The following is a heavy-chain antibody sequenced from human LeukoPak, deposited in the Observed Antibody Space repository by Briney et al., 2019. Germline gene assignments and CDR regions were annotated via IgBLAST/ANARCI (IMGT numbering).Heavy chain of an antibody. CDR3: ARGESTFADSSGWYGHFDY. CDR2: INHSGST. CDR1: GGSFSCYY. J-gene: IGHJ4*02. D-gene: IGHD6-19*01. V-gene: IGHV4-34*01. Sequence: SEALSLTFAVYGGSFSCYYWSWIRPPPGKGLEWSGEINHSGSTNYNPSLKSRVTRSVDTSKNQFSLKLSSVTAADTAVYYCARGESTFADSSGWYGHFDYWGQGTLVTVSS.